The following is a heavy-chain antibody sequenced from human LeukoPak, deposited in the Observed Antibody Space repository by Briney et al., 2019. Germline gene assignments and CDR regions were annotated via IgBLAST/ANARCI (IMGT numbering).Heavy chain of an antibody. CDR3: AKVPNYYDSSGYWFYFQH. D-gene: IGHD3-22*01. J-gene: IGHJ1*01. Sequence: PGGSLRLSCAASGFTFSSYAMHWVRQAPGRGLEWVSAISGSGGSTYYADSVKGQFTISRDNSKNTLYLQMNSLRAEDTAVYYCAKVPNYYDSSGYWFYFQHWGQGTLVTVSS. CDR1: GFTFSSYA. V-gene: IGHV3-23*01. CDR2: ISGSGGST.